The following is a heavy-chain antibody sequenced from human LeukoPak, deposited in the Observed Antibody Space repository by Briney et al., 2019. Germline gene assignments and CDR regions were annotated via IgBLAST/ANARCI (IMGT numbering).Heavy chain of an antibody. CDR2: ISAYNGNT. V-gene: IGHV1-18*01. CDR3: AREERATVTRTIYYFDY. D-gene: IGHD4-17*01. Sequence: GSVKVSCKASGYTFTSYGISWVRQAPGQGLEWMGWISAYNGNTNYAQKLQGRVTMTTDTSTSTAYMELRSLRSDDTAVYYCAREERATVTRTIYYFDYWGQGTLVTVSS. CDR1: GYTFTSYG. J-gene: IGHJ4*02.